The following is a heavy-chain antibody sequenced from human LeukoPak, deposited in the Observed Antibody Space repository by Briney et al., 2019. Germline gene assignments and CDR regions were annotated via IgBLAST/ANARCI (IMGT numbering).Heavy chain of an antibody. D-gene: IGHD6-19*01. CDR3: ARDADSSGWYYYYYGMDV. V-gene: IGHV1-18*01. CDR1: GYTFTNYH. Sequence: ASVKVSCKASGYTFTNYHISWVRQAPGQGLEWMGWISTYNGNTNYAQKLQGRVTMTTDTSTSTAYMELRSLRSDDTAVYYCARDADSSGWYYYYYGMDVWGQGTTVTVSS. J-gene: IGHJ6*02. CDR2: ISTYNGNT.